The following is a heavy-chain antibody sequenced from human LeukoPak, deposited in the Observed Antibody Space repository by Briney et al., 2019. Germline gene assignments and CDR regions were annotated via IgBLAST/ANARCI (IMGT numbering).Heavy chain of an antibody. CDR1: GFTFSTSL. D-gene: IGHD3-9*01. CDR2: VSYDETDR. CDR3: ARDSWDILTGYYSHYFDY. Sequence: GGSLRLSCAATGFTFSTSLMHWVRPAPGKGLEWVASVSYDETDRHYADSVKGRFIVSRDNTKNMLYLEMRSLRIEDTAVYYCARDSWDILTGYYSHYFDYWGQGTLVTVSS. V-gene: IGHV3-30*03. J-gene: IGHJ4*02.